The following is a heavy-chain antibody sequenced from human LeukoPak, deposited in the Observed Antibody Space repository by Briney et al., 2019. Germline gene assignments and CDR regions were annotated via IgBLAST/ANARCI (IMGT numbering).Heavy chain of an antibody. CDR1: GGTFSSYA. J-gene: IGHJ4*02. V-gene: IGHV1-69*13. Sequence: ASAKVSCKASGGTFSSYAISWVRQAPGQGLEWMGGIIPIFGTANYAQKFQGRVTITADESTSTAYMELSSLRSEDTAVYYCARDPGYDSSGYQTLMVYWGQGTLVTVSS. CDR2: IIPIFGTA. D-gene: IGHD3-22*01. CDR3: ARDPGYDSSGYQTLMVY.